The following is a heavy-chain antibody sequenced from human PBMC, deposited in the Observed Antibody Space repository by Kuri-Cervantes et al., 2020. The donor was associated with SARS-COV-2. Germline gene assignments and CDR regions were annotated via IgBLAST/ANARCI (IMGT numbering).Heavy chain of an antibody. D-gene: IGHD5-18*01. J-gene: IGHJ4*02. CDR1: GYTLTELS. Sequence: ASVKVSCKVSGYTLTELSMHWVRQAPGKGLEWMGGFDPEDGETIYAQKFQGRVTMTEDTSTDTAYMELSSLRAEDTAVYYCANNREGYSYGPFDYWGQGTLVTVSS. CDR3: ANNREGYSYGPFDY. CDR2: FDPEDGET. V-gene: IGHV1-24*01.